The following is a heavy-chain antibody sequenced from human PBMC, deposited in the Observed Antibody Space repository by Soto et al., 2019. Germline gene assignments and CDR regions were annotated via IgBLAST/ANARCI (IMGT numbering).Heavy chain of an antibody. D-gene: IGHD3-3*01. V-gene: IGHV3-11*01. CDR1: GFTFSDYY. CDR3: ARGAFFGVDEMPPFDY. CDR2: ITSSGSTK. Sequence: QVQLVESGGGLVKAGGSLRLSCTASGFTFSDYYMSWIRQAPGKGLEWFSCITSSGSTKYYADSVKGRFTISRANAKNSLYLQMNSLRAEDTAVYYCARGAFFGVDEMPPFDYWGQGTLVTVSS. J-gene: IGHJ4*02.